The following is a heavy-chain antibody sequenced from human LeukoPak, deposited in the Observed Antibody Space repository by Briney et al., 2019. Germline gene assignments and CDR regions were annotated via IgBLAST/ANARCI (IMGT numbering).Heavy chain of an antibody. CDR3: ARGRSTSPLSYGMDV. V-gene: IGHV4-4*07. CDR1: GGSMSSYY. CDR2: IYTSGST. D-gene: IGHD2-2*01. Sequence: SETLSLTCTVSGGSMSSYYWSWIRQPAGKGLEWIGRIYTSGSTNYNPSLKSRVTMSVDTSKNQFSLKLSSVTAADTAVYYCARGRSTSPLSYGMDVWGQGTTVTVSS. J-gene: IGHJ6*02.